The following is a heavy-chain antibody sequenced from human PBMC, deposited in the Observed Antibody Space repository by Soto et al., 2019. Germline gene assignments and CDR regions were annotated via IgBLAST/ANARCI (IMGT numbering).Heavy chain of an antibody. Sequence: GSLRLSCAASGFTFSSYAMSWVRQAPGKGLEWVSAISGSGGSTYYADSVKGRFTISRDNSKNTLYLQMNSLRAEDTAVYYCAKVPYTDTAMAHYYYYGMDVWGQGTTVTVSS. V-gene: IGHV3-23*01. D-gene: IGHD5-18*01. CDR3: AKVPYTDTAMAHYYYYGMDV. J-gene: IGHJ6*02. CDR2: ISGSGGST. CDR1: GFTFSSYA.